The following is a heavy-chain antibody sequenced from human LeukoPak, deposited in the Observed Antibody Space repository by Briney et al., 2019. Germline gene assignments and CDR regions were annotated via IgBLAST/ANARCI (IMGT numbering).Heavy chain of an antibody. CDR1: GGSVSSGSYY. CDR3: ARSNNAYDYVLDAFDI. Sequence: KPSETLSLTCTVSGGSVSSGSYYWSWIRQPPGKGLEWVGDIYYSGSTNYNPSLKSRVTISVDTSKNQFSLKLSSVTAADTAVYYCARSNNAYDYVLDAFDIWGQGTMVTVSS. J-gene: IGHJ3*02. D-gene: IGHD3-16*01. CDR2: IYYSGST. V-gene: IGHV4-61*01.